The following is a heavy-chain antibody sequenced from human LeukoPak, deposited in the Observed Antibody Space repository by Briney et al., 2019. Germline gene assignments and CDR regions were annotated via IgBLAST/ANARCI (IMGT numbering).Heavy chain of an antibody. J-gene: IGHJ4*02. V-gene: IGHV3-74*01. CDR1: GFTFTSSW. CDR3: ARAERGSGSYPWD. Sequence: GGSPRLSCAASGFTFTSSWMHWVRQAPGKGLVWVSRFDPDRDTTLYADSVKGRFTISTDNAKDTLYLQMNSLRVEDTGVYYCARAERGSGSYPWDWGQGTLVTVSS. CDR2: FDPDRDTT. D-gene: IGHD1-26*01.